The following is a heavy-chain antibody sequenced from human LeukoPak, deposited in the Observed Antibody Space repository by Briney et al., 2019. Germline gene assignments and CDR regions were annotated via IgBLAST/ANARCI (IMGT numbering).Heavy chain of an antibody. CDR1: GFTFSDYY. D-gene: IGHD6-6*01. J-gene: IGHJ4*02. Sequence: PGGSLRLSCAASGFTFSDYYMTWIRQAPGKGLEWVSYISSSGSSIYYADSLKGRFTISRDNAKNSLYLQMASLRAEDTAVYYCARSSYSSSSYFDYWGQGTLVTVSS. V-gene: IGHV3-11*01. CDR3: ARSSYSSSSYFDY. CDR2: ISSSGSSI.